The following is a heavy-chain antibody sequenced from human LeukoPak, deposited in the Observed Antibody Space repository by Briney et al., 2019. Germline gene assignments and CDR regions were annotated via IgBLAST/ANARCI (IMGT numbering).Heavy chain of an antibody. CDR3: ARPYCSSTSCYWFDH. CDR2: INHSGST. D-gene: IGHD2-2*01. CDR1: GGSFSNYY. J-gene: IGHJ5*02. Sequence: SETLSLTCAVYGGSFSNYYWSWIRQPPGKGLEWIGEINHSGSTNYNPSLKSRVTISVDTSKNQFSLKLSSVTAADTAVYYCARPYCSSTSCYWFDHWGQGTLVTVSS. V-gene: IGHV4-34*01.